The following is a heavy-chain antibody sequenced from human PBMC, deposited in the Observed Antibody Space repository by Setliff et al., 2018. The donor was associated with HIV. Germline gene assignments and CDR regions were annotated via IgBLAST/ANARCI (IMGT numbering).Heavy chain of an antibody. D-gene: IGHD2-2*01. J-gene: IGHJ3*02. CDR3: ARLSSAVMWGGGAFDI. V-gene: IGHV1-3*01. CDR1: GYSFTSYT. CDR2: INAGNGNT. Sequence: ASVKVSCKASGYSFTSYTIHWVRQAPGQRLEWMGWINAGNGNTKYSQKFRGRVTFTRDTSASTAYMELSGLGFEDTAVYYCARLSSAVMWGGGAFDIWGQGTMVTVS.